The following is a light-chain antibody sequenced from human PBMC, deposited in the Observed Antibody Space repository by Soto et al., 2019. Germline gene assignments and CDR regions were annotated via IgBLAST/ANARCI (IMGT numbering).Light chain of an antibody. V-gene: IGKV1-39*01. J-gene: IGKJ4*01. Sequence: DIQLTQSPSSLSASVGDRVTITCRAQQRINTYMNWYQHKPGKAPNLLIFPPSTWASGVPSRFSGSGSGTDFTLTISSLQPEDFATYYCQQSYSIPLTFGGGTKVDIK. CDR3: QQSYSIPLT. CDR1: QRINTY. CDR2: PPS.